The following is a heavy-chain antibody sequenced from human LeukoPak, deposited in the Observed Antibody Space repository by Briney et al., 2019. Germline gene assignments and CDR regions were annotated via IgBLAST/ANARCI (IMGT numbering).Heavy chain of an antibody. CDR3: ARKRSVGSNWYPFDY. V-gene: IGHV4-59*01. CDR2: VYNTGTT. CDR1: GGSISNYY. J-gene: IGHJ4*02. D-gene: IGHD6-13*01. Sequence: PSETLSLTCTVSGGSISNYYWSWIRQPPGKGLEWIGYVYNTGTTNYNPSLKGRVTMSVDMSKNQFSLRLRSVTAADTAVYYCARKRSVGSNWYPFDYWGQGTLVTVSS.